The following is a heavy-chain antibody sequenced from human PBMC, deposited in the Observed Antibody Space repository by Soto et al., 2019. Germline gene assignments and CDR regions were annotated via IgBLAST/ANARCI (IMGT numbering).Heavy chain of an antibody. V-gene: IGHV3-30-3*01. CDR1: GFTFSNYA. CDR3: XXXXXXXXXXXXXXXXXX. Sequence: QVHLVESGGGVVQPGRSLRLSCAASGFTFSNYAMHWXRXXXXXXXXXXXXISYDGSDKYNANSVKGRFTISRDNSKNTXXXQXXXXXXXXXXXXXXXXXXXXXXXXXXXXXXXXXGQGTTVTVSS. J-gene: IGHJ6*02. CDR2: ISYDGSDK.